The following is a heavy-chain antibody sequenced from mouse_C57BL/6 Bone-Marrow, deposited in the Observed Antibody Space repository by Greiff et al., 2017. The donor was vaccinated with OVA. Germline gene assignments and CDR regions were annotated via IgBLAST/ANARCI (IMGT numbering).Heavy chain of an antibody. J-gene: IGHJ1*03. CDR1: GYTFTDYY. CDR3: ARALDDYGSSYWYVDV. CDR2: INPNNGGT. Sequence: EVQLQQSGPELVKPGASVKISCKASGYTFTDYYMNWVKQSHGKSLEWIGDINPNNGGTSYNQKFKGKATLTVDKSSSTAYMELRSLTSEDSAVYDCARALDDYGSSYWYVDVGGTGTTVTVSS. D-gene: IGHD1-1*01. V-gene: IGHV1-26*01.